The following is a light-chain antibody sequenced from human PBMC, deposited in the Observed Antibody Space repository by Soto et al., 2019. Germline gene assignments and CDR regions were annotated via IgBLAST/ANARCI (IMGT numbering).Light chain of an antibody. Sequence: EIVTTLYPDTLAVSRGETVTLSCRASQSVRTNLAWYQHQPGQSPRLLIYGASNRATGFPARFSGSGSGTEFTLTISSLQSEDFAFYYCQQYNDNWPTFGQGTKVDIK. CDR2: GAS. CDR1: QSVRTN. CDR3: QQYNDNWPT. V-gene: IGKV3-15*01. J-gene: IGKJ1*01.